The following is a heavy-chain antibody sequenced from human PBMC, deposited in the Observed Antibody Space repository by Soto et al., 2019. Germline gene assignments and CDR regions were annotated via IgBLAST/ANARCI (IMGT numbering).Heavy chain of an antibody. D-gene: IGHD5-18*01. CDR3: AKDSSGYSYDHNAFDI. CDR1: GFTLSSYA. CDR2: IRGSGGST. Sequence: PGGSLRLSCAASGFTLSSYAMSWVRQAPGKGLEWVSGIRGSGGSTYYADSVKGRFTISRDNSRNTLYLQMNSLRAEDTAVYYCAKDSSGYSYDHNAFDIWGQGTMVTVSS. V-gene: IGHV3-23*01. J-gene: IGHJ3*02.